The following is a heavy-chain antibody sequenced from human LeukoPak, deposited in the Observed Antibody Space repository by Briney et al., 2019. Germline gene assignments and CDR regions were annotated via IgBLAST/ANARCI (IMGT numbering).Heavy chain of an antibody. Sequence: SQTLSLTCAISGDSVSSNSAAWNWIRQSPSRGLEWLGRTYYRSKWYNDYAVSVKSRITINPDTSKNQFSLQLNSVTPEDTAVYYCAREEELEGGYCSSTSCYRVPSTSLENWGQGTLVTVSS. V-gene: IGHV6-1*01. J-gene: IGHJ4*02. CDR3: AREEELEGGYCSSTSCYRVPSTSLEN. CDR1: GDSVSSNSAA. CDR2: TYYRSKWYN. D-gene: IGHD2-2*02.